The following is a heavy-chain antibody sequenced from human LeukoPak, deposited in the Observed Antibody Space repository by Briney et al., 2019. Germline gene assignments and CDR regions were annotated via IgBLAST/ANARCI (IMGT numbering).Heavy chain of an antibody. V-gene: IGHV3-23*01. CDR1: GFTFSSYA. D-gene: IGHD3-10*01. J-gene: IGHJ4*02. CDR2: ISGSGGST. CDR3: AKVEEGGSGSYYPYFGY. Sequence: GGSLRFSCAASGFTFSSYAMSWVRQAPGKGLEWVSAISGSGGSTYYADSVKGRFTISRDNSKNTLYLQMNSLRAEDTAVYYCAKVEEGGSGSYYPYFGYWGQGTLVTVSS.